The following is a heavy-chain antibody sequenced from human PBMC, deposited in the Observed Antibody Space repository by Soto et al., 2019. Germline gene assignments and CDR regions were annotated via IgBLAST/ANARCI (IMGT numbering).Heavy chain of an antibody. CDR3: STEAYYYGSGSSLFDY. J-gene: IGHJ4*02. CDR1: GFTFSSYG. D-gene: IGHD3-10*01. V-gene: IGHV3-15*01. CDR2: IKSKTDGGTT. Sequence: GGSLRLSCAASGFTFSSYGMHWVRQAPGKGLEWVGHIKSKTDGGTTDYAAPVKGRFTISRDESKNALYLQMNSLKTEDTAVYYCSTEAYYYGSGSSLFDYWGQGTLVTVSS.